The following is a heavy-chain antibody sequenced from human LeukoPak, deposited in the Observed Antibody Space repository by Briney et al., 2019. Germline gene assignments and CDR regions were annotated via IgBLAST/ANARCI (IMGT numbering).Heavy chain of an antibody. D-gene: IGHD6-6*01. Sequence: SVKVSCKASGGTFSSYAISWVRQAPGQGLEWMGGIIPIFGTANYAQKFQGRVTITADESTSTAYMELSSLRSEDTAVYYCARVRMSAARLFDYWGQGTLVTVSS. CDR1: GGTFSSYA. CDR3: ARVRMSAARLFDY. CDR2: IIPIFGTA. J-gene: IGHJ4*02. V-gene: IGHV1-69*13.